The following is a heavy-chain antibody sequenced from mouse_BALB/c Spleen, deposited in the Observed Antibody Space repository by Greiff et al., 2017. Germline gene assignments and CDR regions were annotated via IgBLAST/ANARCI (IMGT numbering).Heavy chain of an antibody. Sequence: EVQLVESGGGLVKPGGSLTLSCAVSGFTFSSYAMSWVRQTPEKGLEWVASISSGGSTYYPDSVKGGFTITRDNARNILYLQMSSLRSEDTAMYYCADYDGTGFAYWGQGTLVTVSA. CDR1: GFTFSSYA. CDR2: ISSGGST. D-gene: IGHD2-4*01. J-gene: IGHJ3*01. CDR3: ADYDGTGFAY. V-gene: IGHV5-6-5*01.